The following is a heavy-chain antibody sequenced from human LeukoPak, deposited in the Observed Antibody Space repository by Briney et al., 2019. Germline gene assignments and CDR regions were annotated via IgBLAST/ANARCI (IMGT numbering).Heavy chain of an antibody. V-gene: IGHV6-1*01. Sequence: SQTLSLTCAISGDSVSSNSAAWNWIRQSPSRGLEWLGRTYYRSKWYNDYAGSVKSRITINPDQSKNKFSLQLNSVTPADTAVYYCARGGDSSSWYYFDYWGQGTLVSVSS. CDR2: TYYRSKWYN. D-gene: IGHD6-13*01. J-gene: IGHJ4*02. CDR1: GDSVSSNSAA. CDR3: ARGGDSSSWYYFDY.